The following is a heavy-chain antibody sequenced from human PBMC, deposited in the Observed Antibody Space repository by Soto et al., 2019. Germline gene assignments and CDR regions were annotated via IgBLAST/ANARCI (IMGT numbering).Heavy chain of an antibody. J-gene: IGHJ4*02. D-gene: IGHD2-2*01. V-gene: IGHV4-34*01. Sequence: SLTCAVYGGSFSDNFWSWIRQPPGKGLEWIGEINHSRRTNYNPSLKSRVTISEDTSKNQFSLKLSSVTAADTAVYYCAREIIVVVPAAMRGHFDYWGQGTLVTVSS. CDR1: GGSFSDNF. CDR3: AREIIVVVPAAMRGHFDY. CDR2: INHSRRT.